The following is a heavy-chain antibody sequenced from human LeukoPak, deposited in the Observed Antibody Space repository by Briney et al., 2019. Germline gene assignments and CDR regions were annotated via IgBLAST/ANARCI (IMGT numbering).Heavy chain of an antibody. Sequence: PGRSLRLSCAASGFTFSSYAMHWVRQAPGKGLEWVAVISYDGSNKYYADSVKGRFTISRDNSKNTLYLQMNSLRAEDTAVYYCARDPYYYGSGSYWYYFDYWGQGTLVTVSS. CDR2: ISYDGSNK. V-gene: IGHV3-30-3*01. CDR1: GFTFSSYA. J-gene: IGHJ4*02. CDR3: ARDPYYYGSGSYWYYFDY. D-gene: IGHD3-10*01.